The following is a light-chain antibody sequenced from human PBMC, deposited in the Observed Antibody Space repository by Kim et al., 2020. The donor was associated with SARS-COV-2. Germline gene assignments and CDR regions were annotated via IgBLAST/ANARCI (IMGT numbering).Light chain of an antibody. CDR2: GAS. J-gene: IGKJ5*01. CDR3: QQYDNWSFT. CDR1: RSVSTK. Sequence: EIVMTQSPATLSVSPGERATLSCRASRSVSTKLAWYQQKFGQAPRLVIYGASTRATGIPARFSGSGSGTDFTLTISSLQSEDFAVYYCQQYDNWSFTFGQGTRLEIK. V-gene: IGKV3-15*01.